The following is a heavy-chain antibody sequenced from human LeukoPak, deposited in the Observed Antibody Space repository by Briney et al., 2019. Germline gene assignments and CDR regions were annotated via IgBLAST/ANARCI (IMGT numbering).Heavy chain of an antibody. CDR1: GGSISSYY. Sequence: SETLSLTCTVSGGSISSYYWSWIRQPPGEGLEWIGYIYYSGSTNYNPSLKSRVTISVDTSKNQFSLKLSSVTAADTAVYYCARGELTVAGTLDYWGQGTLVTVSS. J-gene: IGHJ4*02. D-gene: IGHD6-19*01. CDR2: IYYSGST. CDR3: ARGELTVAGTLDY. V-gene: IGHV4-59*01.